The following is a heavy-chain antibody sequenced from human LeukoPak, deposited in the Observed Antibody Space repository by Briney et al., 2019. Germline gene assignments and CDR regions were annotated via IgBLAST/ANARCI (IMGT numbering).Heavy chain of an antibody. CDR2: IYPGDSDT. J-gene: IGHJ4*02. CDR3: ARLPLGQYQLLTLFDY. D-gene: IGHD2-2*01. CDR1: GYSFTSYW. Sequence: GESLKISCKGSGYSFTSYWIGWVRQMPGKGLEWMGIIYPGDSDTRYSPSFQGQVTISADKSISTAYLQWSSLKASDTAMYYCARLPLGQYQLLTLFDYWGQGTLVTVSS. V-gene: IGHV5-51*01.